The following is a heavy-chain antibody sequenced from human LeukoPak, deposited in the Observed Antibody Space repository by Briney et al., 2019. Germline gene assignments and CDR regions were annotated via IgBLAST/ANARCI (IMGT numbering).Heavy chain of an antibody. Sequence: PGGSLRLSCAASGFTFTIFGLNWVRQAPGKGPEWVSYIYARSGITYYADSVQGRFTLSRDNARESVFLQMDSLRVDDTAVYYCARTYDFGRGPPGDAFDNWGPGTWVIVSS. D-gene: IGHD3-3*01. V-gene: IGHV3-48*01. CDR3: ARTYDFGRGPPGDAFDN. CDR2: IYARSGIT. CDR1: GFTFTIFG. J-gene: IGHJ3*02.